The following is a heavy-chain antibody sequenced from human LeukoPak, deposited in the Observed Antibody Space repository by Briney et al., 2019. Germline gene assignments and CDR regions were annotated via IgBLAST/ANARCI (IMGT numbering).Heavy chain of an antibody. D-gene: IGHD1-7*01. Sequence: SETLSLTCAVYGGSFSGYYWSWIRQPPGKGLGWIGEINHSGSTNYNPSLQSRVTISVDTSKNQFSLKLSSVTAADTAVYYCARGTGTNSSFDYWGQGTLVTVSS. V-gene: IGHV4-34*01. CDR2: INHSGST. J-gene: IGHJ4*02. CDR3: ARGTGTNSSFDY. CDR1: GGSFSGYY.